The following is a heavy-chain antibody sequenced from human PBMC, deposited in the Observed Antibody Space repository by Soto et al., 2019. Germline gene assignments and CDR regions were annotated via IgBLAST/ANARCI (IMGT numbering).Heavy chain of an antibody. CDR3: TTDVRQWLVEIDY. V-gene: IGHV3-15*01. D-gene: IGHD6-19*01. CDR1: GFTFSNAW. J-gene: IGHJ4*02. CDR2: IKSKTDGGTT. Sequence: GSLRLSCAASGFTFSNAWMSWVRQAPGKGLEWVGRIKSKTDGGTTDYAAPVKGRFTISRDDSKNTLYLQMNSLKTEDTAVYYCTTDVRQWLVEIDYWGQGTLVTVSS.